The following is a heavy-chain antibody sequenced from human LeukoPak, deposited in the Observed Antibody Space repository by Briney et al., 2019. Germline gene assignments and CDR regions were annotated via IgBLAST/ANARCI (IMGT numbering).Heavy chain of an antibody. CDR2: IYYSGST. V-gene: IGHV4-39*01. CDR1: GGSISSSFYY. D-gene: IGHD3-3*01. CDR3: ARGASYYDFWSGYGPETYNWFDP. Sequence: PSETLSLTCTVSGGSISSSFYYWGWIRQPPGKGLEWIGSIYYSGSTYYNSSLNSRVTISVDTSKNQFSLKLSSIHAADTAVYCCARGASYYDFWSGYGPETYNWFDPWGQGTLVTVSS. J-gene: IGHJ5*02.